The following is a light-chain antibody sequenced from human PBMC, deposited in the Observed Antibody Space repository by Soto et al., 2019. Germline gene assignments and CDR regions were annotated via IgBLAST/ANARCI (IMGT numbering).Light chain of an antibody. V-gene: IGKV3-20*01. CDR1: QSVSRNY. CDR3: EEYGSLPFS. CDR2: GAS. Sequence: EIVVTQSPGTLSLSPGERATLSCRASQSVSRNYLAWYQQKPGQAPRLLIYGASNRATGIPARFGGSGSGADFTFTISGLEPEDVAVDQCEEYGSLPFSFGQGTKVDIK. J-gene: IGKJ2*01.